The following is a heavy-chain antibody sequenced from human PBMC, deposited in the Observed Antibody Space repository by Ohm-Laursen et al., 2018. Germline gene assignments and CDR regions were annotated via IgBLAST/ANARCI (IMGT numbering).Heavy chain of an antibody. V-gene: IGHV4-4*07. CDR2: INISGST. J-gene: IGHJ4*02. CDR1: GGSISSYF. Sequence: SETLSLTCSVSGGSISSYFWSWIRQPAGKGLEWIGRINISGSTNYNPSLKSRVTMSVDTSKNQFFLNLSSVTAADTAVYYCAGRGYWGQGTLVTVSS. D-gene: IGHD1-26*01. CDR3: AGRGY.